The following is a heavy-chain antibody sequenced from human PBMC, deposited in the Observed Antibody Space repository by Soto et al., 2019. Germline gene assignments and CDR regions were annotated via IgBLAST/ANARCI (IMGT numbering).Heavy chain of an antibody. V-gene: IGHV1-2*04. J-gene: IGHJ4*02. CDR1: GYTCTGYY. D-gene: IGHD5-12*01. CDR3: ATDIVATKAEASDY. Sequence: GASVKVSCKASGYTCTGYYMHWLLQAPGQGLEWLGWINPNSGGTNYAQKFQGWVTMTRDTSISTAYMELSRLRSDDTAVYYCATDIVATKAEASDYWGQGTLVTVSS. CDR2: INPNSGGT.